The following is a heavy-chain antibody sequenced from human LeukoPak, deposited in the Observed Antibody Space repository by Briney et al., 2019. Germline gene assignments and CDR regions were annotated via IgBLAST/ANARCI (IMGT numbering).Heavy chain of an antibody. CDR1: GGSLSFYY. V-gene: IGHV4-34*01. CDR3: ARSCFAATNVYSYFDN. Sequence: SETLSLTCGVSGGSLSFYYWSWIRQSPGKGLEWIAEISQNGDSNYNMSLKSRVTISVDTSKNQFSLKLSSVTAADTAVYFCARSCFAATNVYSYFDNWGQGTLVTVSS. D-gene: IGHD5-12*01. J-gene: IGHJ4*02. CDR2: ISQNGDS.